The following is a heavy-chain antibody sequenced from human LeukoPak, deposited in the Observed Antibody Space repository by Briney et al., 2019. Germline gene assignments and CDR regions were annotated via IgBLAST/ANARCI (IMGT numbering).Heavy chain of an antibody. D-gene: IGHD2-2*01. Sequence: ASVKVSCEASGGTFSSYAISWVRQAPGQGLEWMGGIIPIFGTANYAQKFQGRVTITADESTSTAYMELSSLRSEDTAVYYCARVLSPAVPSTTLGCMDVWGQGTTVTVSS. V-gene: IGHV1-69*13. CDR3: ARVLSPAVPSTTLGCMDV. J-gene: IGHJ6*02. CDR2: IIPIFGTA. CDR1: GGTFSSYA.